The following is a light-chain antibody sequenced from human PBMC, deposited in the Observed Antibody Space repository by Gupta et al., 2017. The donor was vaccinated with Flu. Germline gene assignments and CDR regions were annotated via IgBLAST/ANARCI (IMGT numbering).Light chain of an antibody. Sequence: DIQLTQSPSFLSVSVGDRVTITCRATQAVNNYLAWYQEKPGRAPKLLIYAASRVKSGVPSRFIGSGYGTEFTLTISSRQPEDSATYSCQQRHGSPFTFGHGTKVEIK. CDR2: AAS. V-gene: IGKV1-9*01. CDR3: QQRHGSPFT. J-gene: IGKJ3*01. CDR1: QAVNNY.